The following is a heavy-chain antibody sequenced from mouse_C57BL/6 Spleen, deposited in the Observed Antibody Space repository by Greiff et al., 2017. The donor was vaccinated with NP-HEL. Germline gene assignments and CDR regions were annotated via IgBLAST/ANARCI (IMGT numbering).Heavy chain of an antibody. J-gene: IGHJ2*01. V-gene: IGHV1-58*01. D-gene: IGHD2-3*01. CDR3: ARDDDGYFDY. CDR2: IYIGNGYT. CDR1: GYTFTSSG. Sequence: DVQLVESGAELVRPGSSVKMSCTTSGYTFTSSGINWVKQWPGQGLEWIGYIYIGNGYTESYEKFEGKATLTSDTSSSTAYMQLSSLTSEDSAIYFCARDDDGYFDYWGQGTTLTVSS.